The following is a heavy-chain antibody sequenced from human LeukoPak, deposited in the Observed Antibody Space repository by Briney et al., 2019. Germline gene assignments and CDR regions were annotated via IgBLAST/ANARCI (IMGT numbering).Heavy chain of an antibody. CDR2: QDGNNK. Sequence: GGSLRLSCAASGFTFSSYTFHWVRQAPGKGLEWVAVQDGNNKYYTDSVKGRFTISRDNSKNTLYLQMNSLRAEDTAVYYCARARGLVRGVEPDYWGQGTLVTVSS. V-gene: IGHV3-30-3*01. CDR3: ARARGLVRGVEPDY. J-gene: IGHJ4*02. D-gene: IGHD3-10*01. CDR1: GFTFSSYT.